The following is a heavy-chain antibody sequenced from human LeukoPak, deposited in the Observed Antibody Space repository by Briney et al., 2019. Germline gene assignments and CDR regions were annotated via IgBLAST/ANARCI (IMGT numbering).Heavy chain of an antibody. J-gene: IGHJ5*02. CDR2: INPNSGGT. CDR1: GYSFNYKY. CDR3: ARAGGRSWFDP. Sequence: ASVKVSCKASGYSFNYKYLHWVGQAPGQGLEWMGSINPNSGGTNYAQKFQGRVTMTTDTSMSTAYMELSRLTSDDTAVYYCARAGGRSWFDPWGQGTLVTVSS. V-gene: IGHV1-2*02.